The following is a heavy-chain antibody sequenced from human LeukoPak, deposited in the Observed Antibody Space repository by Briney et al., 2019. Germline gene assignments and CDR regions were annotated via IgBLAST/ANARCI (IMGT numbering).Heavy chain of an antibody. CDR2: ISGGGGST. J-gene: IGHJ4*02. CDR1: GFTFSSYA. D-gene: IGHD3-10*01. CDR3: AKDGWAFGEQWNRYYFDY. V-gene: IGHV3-23*01. Sequence: GGSLRLSCAASGFTFSSYAMSWVRQAPGKGLEWVSAISGGGGSTYYADSVKGRFTISRDNSKNTLYLQMNSLRAEDTAVYYCAKDGWAFGEQWNRYYFDYWGQGTLVTVPS.